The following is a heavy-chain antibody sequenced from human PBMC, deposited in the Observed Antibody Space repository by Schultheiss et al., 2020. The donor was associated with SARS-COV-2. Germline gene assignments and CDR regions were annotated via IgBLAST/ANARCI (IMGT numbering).Heavy chain of an antibody. CDR2: IYYSGST. J-gene: IGHJ3*02. Sequence: SETLSLTCTVSGGSISSYYWSWIRQPPGKGLEWIGYIYYSGSTNYNPSLKSRVTISLDTSKNQFSLKLSSVTAADTAVYYCASLYYYGSGSSAFDIWGQGTMVTVSS. CDR1: GGSISSYY. V-gene: IGHV4-59*12. CDR3: ASLYYYGSGSSAFDI. D-gene: IGHD3-10*01.